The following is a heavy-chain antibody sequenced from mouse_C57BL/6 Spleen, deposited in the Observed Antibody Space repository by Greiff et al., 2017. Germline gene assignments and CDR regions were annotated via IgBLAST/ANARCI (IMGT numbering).Heavy chain of an antibody. CDR1: GYTFTDYY. Sequence: VQLQQSGPELVKPGASVKISCKASGYTFTDYYMNWVKQSHGKSLEWIGDINPNNGGTSYNQKFKGKATLTVDKSSSTADMELRSLTSEDSAVYYCARDYGRARAMDYWGKGTSVTVSS. CDR2: INPNNGGT. V-gene: IGHV1-26*01. CDR3: ARDYGRARAMDY. J-gene: IGHJ4*01. D-gene: IGHD1-1*01.